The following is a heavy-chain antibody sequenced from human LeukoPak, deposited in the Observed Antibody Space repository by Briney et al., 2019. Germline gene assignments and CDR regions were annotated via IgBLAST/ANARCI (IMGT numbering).Heavy chain of an antibody. CDR3: ARVLRYFDWKGYYYYYMDV. D-gene: IGHD3-9*01. J-gene: IGHJ6*03. Sequence: KPSETLSLTCAVYGGSFSGYYWSWIRQPPGKGLEWIGEINHSGSTNYDPSLKSRVTISVDTSKNQFSLKLSSVTAADTAVYYCARVLRYFDWKGYYYYYMDVWGKGTTVTISS. CDR1: GGSFSGYY. CDR2: INHSGST. V-gene: IGHV4-34*01.